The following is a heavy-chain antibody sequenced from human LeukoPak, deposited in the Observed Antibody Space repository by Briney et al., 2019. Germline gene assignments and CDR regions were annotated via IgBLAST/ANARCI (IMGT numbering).Heavy chain of an antibody. CDR1: GGSISSGGYY. Sequence: SETLSLTCTVSGGSISSGGYYWSWIWQPPGKGLEWIGYIYHSGSTYYNPSLKSRVTISVDRSKNQFSLKLSSVTAADTAVYYCARDLGSSPGGGDYWGQGTLVTVSS. J-gene: IGHJ4*02. D-gene: IGHD6-6*01. V-gene: IGHV4-30-2*01. CDR3: ARDLGSSPGGGDY. CDR2: IYHSGST.